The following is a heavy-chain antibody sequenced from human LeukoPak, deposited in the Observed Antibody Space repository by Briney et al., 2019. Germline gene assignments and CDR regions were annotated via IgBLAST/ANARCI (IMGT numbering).Heavy chain of an antibody. CDR3: ARHQSSGWKEYYFDY. J-gene: IGHJ4*02. CDR2: IYYSGST. CDR1: GGSISSSSYY. D-gene: IGHD6-19*01. V-gene: IGHV4-39*01. Sequence: SETLSLTCTVSGGSISSSSYYWGWIRQPPGTGLEWIGSIYYSGSTYYNPSLKSRVTISVDTSKNQFSLKLSSVTAADTAVYYCARHQSSGWKEYYFDYWGQGTQVTVSS.